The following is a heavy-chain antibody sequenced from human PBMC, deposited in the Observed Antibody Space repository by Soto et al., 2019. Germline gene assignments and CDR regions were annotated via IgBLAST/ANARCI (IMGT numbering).Heavy chain of an antibody. Sequence: GGSLRLSCAASGFTFSSYSMNWVRQAPGKGLEWVSSISSSSSYIYYADSVKGRFTISRDNAKNSLYLQMNSLRAEDTAVYYCARELGDYADVGIDYRGQRTLVTGSS. D-gene: IGHD4-17*01. V-gene: IGHV3-21*01. CDR1: GFTFSSYS. CDR3: ARELGDYADVGIDY. CDR2: ISSSSSYI. J-gene: IGHJ4*02.